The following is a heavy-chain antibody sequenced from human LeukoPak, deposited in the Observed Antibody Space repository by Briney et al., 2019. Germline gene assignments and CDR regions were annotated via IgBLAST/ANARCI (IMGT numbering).Heavy chain of an antibody. CDR2: ISGSGAST. J-gene: IGHJ4*02. D-gene: IGHD5-24*01. CDR1: GFTFSSYA. CDR3: AREGDGYNSPIDY. V-gene: IGHV3-23*01. Sequence: GGSLRLSCAASGFTFSSYAMSWVRQAPGKGLEWVSTISGSGASTYYADSVKGRFTISRDNSQNTVYLQMNSLRAEDTAVYYCAREGDGYNSPIDYWGQGTLVTVSS.